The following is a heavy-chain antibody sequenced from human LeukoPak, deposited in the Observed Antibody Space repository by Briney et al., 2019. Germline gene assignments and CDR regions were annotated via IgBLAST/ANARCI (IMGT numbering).Heavy chain of an antibody. D-gene: IGHD4-23*01. CDR2: IYSGGST. CDR3: ARDPLAQDYDGDY. CDR1: GFTVSSNY. Sequence: PGGSLRLSCAASGFTVSSNYMSWVRQAPGKGLEWVSVIYSGGSTYYADSMKGRFTISRDNSKNTLYLQMNSLRAEDTAVYYCARDPLAQDYDGDYWGQGTLVTVSS. V-gene: IGHV3-66*02. J-gene: IGHJ4*02.